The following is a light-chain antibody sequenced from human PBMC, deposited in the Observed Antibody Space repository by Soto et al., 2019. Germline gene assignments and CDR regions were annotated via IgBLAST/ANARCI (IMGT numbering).Light chain of an antibody. Sequence: DIQMTQSPSSLSASVGDRVTITCRASQSITSITSFLNWYQQKPGKAPKLLIYAASTLQSGVPSRFSGSGSVTDFTLTISGLQPEDFATYYCQQSYSPLFTFGPGTKVDIK. V-gene: IGKV1-39*01. CDR3: QQSYSPLFT. CDR2: AAS. J-gene: IGKJ3*01. CDR1: QSITSITSF.